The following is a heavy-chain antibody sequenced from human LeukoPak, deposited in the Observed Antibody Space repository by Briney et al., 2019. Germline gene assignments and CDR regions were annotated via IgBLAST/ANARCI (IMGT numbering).Heavy chain of an antibody. CDR1: GYTFTGCY. V-gene: IGHV1-2*02. J-gene: IGHJ4*02. CDR3: ARWGSGYLTYYFDY. D-gene: IGHD3-22*01. CDR2: INPNSGGT. Sequence: GASVKVSCKASGYTFTGCYMHWVRQAPGQGLEWMGWINPNSGGTNYAQKFQGRVTVTRDTSISTAYMELSRLRSDDTAVYYCARWGSGYLTYYFDYWGQGTLVTVSS.